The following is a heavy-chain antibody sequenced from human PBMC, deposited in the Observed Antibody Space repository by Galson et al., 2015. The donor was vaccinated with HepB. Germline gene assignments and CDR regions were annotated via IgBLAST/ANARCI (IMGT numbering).Heavy chain of an antibody. Sequence: QSGAEVKKPGASVKVSCTASGSTFTSYYMHWVRQAPGQGLEWMGIINPSGGSTSYAQKFQGRVTMTRDTSTSTVYMKLSSLRSEDTAVYYCAREVGATNSTWFDPWGQGTLVTVSS. J-gene: IGHJ5*02. V-gene: IGHV1-46*03. CDR1: GSTFTSYY. CDR3: AREVGATNSTWFDP. CDR2: INPSGGST. D-gene: IGHD1-26*01.